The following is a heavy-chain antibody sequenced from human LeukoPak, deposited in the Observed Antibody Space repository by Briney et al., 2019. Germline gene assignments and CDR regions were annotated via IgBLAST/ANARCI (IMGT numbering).Heavy chain of an antibody. D-gene: IGHD5-12*01. CDR1: GFTVSSNY. CDR2: IYSGGST. Sequence: GGSLRLSCAASGFTVSSNYMSWVRQARGKGLEWVSVIYSGGSTYYADSVKGRFTISRDNSKNTLYLQMNSLRAEDTAVYYCARSSDYEEPCLDYWGQGTLVTVSS. J-gene: IGHJ4*02. CDR3: ARSSDYEEPCLDY. V-gene: IGHV3-53*01.